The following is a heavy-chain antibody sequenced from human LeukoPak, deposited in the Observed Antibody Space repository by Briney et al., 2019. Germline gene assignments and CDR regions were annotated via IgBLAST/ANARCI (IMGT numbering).Heavy chain of an antibody. CDR1: GGSISSYY. CDR3: ARVTGGGIVVVPAAIRGYYFDY. Sequence: SETLSLTCTVSGGSISSYYWSWIRQPPGKGLEWIGYIYYSGSTNYNPSLKSRVTISVDTSKNQFSLKLSSVTAADTAVYYCARVTGGGIVVVPAAIRGYYFDYWGQGTLVTVSS. CDR2: IYYSGST. J-gene: IGHJ4*02. D-gene: IGHD2-2*01. V-gene: IGHV4-59*08.